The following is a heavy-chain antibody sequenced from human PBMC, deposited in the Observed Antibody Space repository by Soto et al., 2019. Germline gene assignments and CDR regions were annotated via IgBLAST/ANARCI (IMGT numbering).Heavy chain of an antibody. J-gene: IGHJ4*02. Sequence: GGSLRLSCAASGFTFSSYAMSWVRQAPGKGLEWVSAISGSGGSTYYADSVKGRFTISRDNSKNTLYLQMNSLRAEDTAVYYCAKDYYDSSGLYYFDYWGQGTLVTVSS. CDR3: AKDYYDSSGLYYFDY. D-gene: IGHD3-22*01. V-gene: IGHV3-23*01. CDR2: ISGSGGST. CDR1: GFTFSSYA.